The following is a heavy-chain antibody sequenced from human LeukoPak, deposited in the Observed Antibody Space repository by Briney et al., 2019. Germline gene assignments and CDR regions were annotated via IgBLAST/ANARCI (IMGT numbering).Heavy chain of an antibody. CDR2: IKQDGSEK. J-gene: IGHJ4*02. D-gene: IGHD6-19*01. V-gene: IGHV3-7*01. CDR1: GFTFSSYW. Sequence: GSLRLSCAASGFTFSSYWMSWVRQAPGKGLEWVANIKQDGSEKYYVDSVKGRFTMSRDNAKNSLYLQMNSLRTEDTAVYYCARWGALAGTFDYWGQGTLVTVSS. CDR3: ARWGALAGTFDY.